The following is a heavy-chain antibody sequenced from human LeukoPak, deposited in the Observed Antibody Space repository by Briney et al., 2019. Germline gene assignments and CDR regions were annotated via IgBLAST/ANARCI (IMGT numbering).Heavy chain of an antibody. CDR2: ISGSGIST. J-gene: IGHJ4*02. V-gene: IGHV3-23*01. D-gene: IGHD5-18*01. CDR1: GFTFSSYA. Sequence: GGSLRLSCAASGFTFSSYAMSWVRQAPGKGLEWVSVISGSGISTYYGDSMKGRFTISRDNSKNTLYLQMNGLGAEDTAVYRCAKSTGRYSYDAPGDYWGQGTLVTVSS. CDR3: AKSTGRYSYDAPGDY.